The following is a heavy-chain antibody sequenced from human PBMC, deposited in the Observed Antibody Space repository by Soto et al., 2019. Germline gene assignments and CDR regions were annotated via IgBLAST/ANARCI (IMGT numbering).Heavy chain of an antibody. CDR3: ARARNTFNIPDWYFDL. Sequence: QVQLQESGPGLVKPSETLSLTCTVSGGSISSYYWSWIRQPPGKGLEWIGYIYYSGSTNYNPSLNGRVTISVDTSKNQFSLKLSSVTAADTAVYYCARARNTFNIPDWYFDLWGRGTLVTVSS. J-gene: IGHJ2*01. CDR2: IYYSGST. CDR1: GGSISSYY. V-gene: IGHV4-59*01.